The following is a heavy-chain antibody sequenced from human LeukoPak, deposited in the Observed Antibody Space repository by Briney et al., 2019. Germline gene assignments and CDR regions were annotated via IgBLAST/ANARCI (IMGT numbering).Heavy chain of an antibody. J-gene: IGHJ6*03. CDR1: GYTFTGYY. CDR3: ARHSTGRLYYYYMDV. Sequence: ASVKVSCKASGYTFTGYYMHWVRQAPGQGLEWMGWINPNSGDTNYAQKFQGRVTMTRDTSISTAYMELSRLRSDDTAVYYCARHSTGRLYYYYMDVWGKGTTVTVSS. V-gene: IGHV1-2*02. CDR2: INPNSGDT. D-gene: IGHD2-8*02.